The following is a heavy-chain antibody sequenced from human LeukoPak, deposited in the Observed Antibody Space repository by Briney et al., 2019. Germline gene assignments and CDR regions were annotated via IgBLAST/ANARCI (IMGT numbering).Heavy chain of an antibody. D-gene: IGHD3-22*01. CDR1: GGSISSGGYY. Sequence: SETLSLTCTVSGGSISSGGYYWSWIRQHPGKGLEWIGYIYYSGSTYYNPSLKSRVTISVDTSKNQFSLKLSSVTAADTAVYYCARDRITMIYSVSYYYGMDVWGQGTTVTVSS. V-gene: IGHV4-61*08. CDR3: ARDRITMIYSVSYYYGMDV. CDR2: IYYSGST. J-gene: IGHJ6*02.